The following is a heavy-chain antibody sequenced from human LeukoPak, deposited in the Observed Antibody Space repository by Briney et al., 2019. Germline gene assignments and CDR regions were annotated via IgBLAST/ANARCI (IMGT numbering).Heavy chain of an antibody. CDR1: GFTFSDSA. D-gene: IGHD1-26*01. V-gene: IGHV3-23*01. J-gene: IGHJ4*02. Sequence: GGSLRLSCAASGFTFSDSAMSWVRQASGRGLEWVSLISASGGNSYYADSVKGRFTVSRDSSKNTLHLQMNSLRAEDTAVYYCARDIELSCWGQGTLSPSPQ. CDR2: ISASGGNS. CDR3: ARDIELSC.